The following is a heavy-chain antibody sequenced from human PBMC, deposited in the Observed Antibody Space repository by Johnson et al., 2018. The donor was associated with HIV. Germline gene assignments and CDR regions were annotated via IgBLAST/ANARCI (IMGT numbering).Heavy chain of an antibody. CDR1: GFTVSSNY. J-gene: IGHJ3*02. CDR3: ARGNYYDSSGYYFRAFDI. Sequence: VQLLESGGGLVQPGGSLRLSCVASGFTVSSNYMSLVRQAPGKGLEWVSVIYSGGSTDYADSVKGRFTISRDNAKNSLYLQMNSLRAEDTAVYYCARGNYYDSSGYYFRAFDIWGQGTMVTVSS. V-gene: IGHV3-66*01. CDR2: IYSGGST. D-gene: IGHD3-22*01.